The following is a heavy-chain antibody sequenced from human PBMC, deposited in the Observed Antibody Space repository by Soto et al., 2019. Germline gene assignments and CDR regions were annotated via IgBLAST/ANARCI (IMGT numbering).Heavy chain of an antibody. CDR2: INPNSGGT. V-gene: IGHV1-2*02. CDR3: ARDYDSSSSRFGWFDP. Sequence: RASVKVSCKASGYTFTGYYMHWVRQAPGQGLEWMGWINPNSGGTNYAQKFQGRVTMTRDTSISTAYMELSRLRSDDTAVYYCARDYDSSSSRFGWFDPWGQGTLVTVSS. D-gene: IGHD6-6*01. J-gene: IGHJ5*02. CDR1: GYTFTGYY.